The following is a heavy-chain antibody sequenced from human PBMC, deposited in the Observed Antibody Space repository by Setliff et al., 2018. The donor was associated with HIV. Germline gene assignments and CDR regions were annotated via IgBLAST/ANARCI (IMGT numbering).Heavy chain of an antibody. Sequence: GGSLRLSCAASGFTVSSNYMSWVRQAPGKGLEWVSVIYSGGSTYYADSVKGRFTISRDNAKNSLYLQMNSLRGEDTALYHCARDPGMATTYGGDYYYYGLDVWGQGTTVTVSS. CDR1: GFTVSSNY. D-gene: IGHD5-12*01. CDR2: IYSGGST. CDR3: ARDPGMATTYGGDYYYYGLDV. J-gene: IGHJ6*02. V-gene: IGHV3-53*01.